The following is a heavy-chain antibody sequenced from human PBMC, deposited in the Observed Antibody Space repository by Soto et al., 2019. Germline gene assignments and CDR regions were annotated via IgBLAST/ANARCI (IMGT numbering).Heavy chain of an antibody. CDR3: ARSVYSSSRFDY. Sequence: SVKVSCKASGGTFSSYAISWVRQAPGQGLEWMGGIIPIFGTANYAQKFQGRVTVTADESTSTAYMELSSLRSEDTAVYYCARSVYSSSRFDYWGQGTLVTVSS. D-gene: IGHD6-13*01. J-gene: IGHJ4*02. CDR1: GGTFSSYA. V-gene: IGHV1-69*13. CDR2: IIPIFGTA.